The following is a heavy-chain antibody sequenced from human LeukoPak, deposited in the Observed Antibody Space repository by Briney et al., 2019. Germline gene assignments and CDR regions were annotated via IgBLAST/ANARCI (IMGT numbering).Heavy chain of an antibody. D-gene: IGHD3-16*01. J-gene: IGHJ4*02. CDR1: GFTLSSYG. Sequence: GGSLRLSCAASGFTLSSYGMHWVGQAPGKGLEWVAVISYDGSNKYYADSVKGRFTISRDNSKNTLYLQMNSLRAEVTAVNYCAKDQNSVKFGIDYWGQGTLVPVSS. CDR3: AKDQNSVKFGIDY. V-gene: IGHV3-30*18. CDR2: ISYDGSNK.